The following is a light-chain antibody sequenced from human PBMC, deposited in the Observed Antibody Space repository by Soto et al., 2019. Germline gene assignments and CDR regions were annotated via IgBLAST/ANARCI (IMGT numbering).Light chain of an antibody. CDR2: WAS. Sequence: DIVLTQSPDSLAVSLGERATNNCKSSQSVLYSSNNKNYLAWYQQKPGQPPKLLIYWASTRASGVPDRFSGSGSGTDFTLTISSLQAEDEAVYYCQQYYSTPPTFGQGTKVEIK. V-gene: IGKV4-1*01. J-gene: IGKJ1*01. CDR1: QSVLYSSNNKNY. CDR3: QQYYSTPPT.